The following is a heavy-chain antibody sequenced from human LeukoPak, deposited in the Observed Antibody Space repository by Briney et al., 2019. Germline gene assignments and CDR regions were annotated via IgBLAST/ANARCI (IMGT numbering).Heavy chain of an antibody. CDR2: IYTSGST. J-gene: IGHJ6*03. CDR1: GGSISSYY. D-gene: IGHD5-18*01. V-gene: IGHV4-4*07. CDR3: ARDNTAMGYYYYMDV. Sequence: PSETLSLTCTVSGGSISSYYWSWIRQPAGKGLEWIGRIYTSGSTNYNPSLKSRVTMSVDTSKNQFSLKLSSVTAADTAVYYCARDNTAMGYYYYMDVWGKGTTVTVSS.